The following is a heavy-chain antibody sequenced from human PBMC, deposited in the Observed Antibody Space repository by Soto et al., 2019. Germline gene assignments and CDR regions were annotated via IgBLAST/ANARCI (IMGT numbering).Heavy chain of an antibody. D-gene: IGHD3-16*01. J-gene: IGHJ3*02. V-gene: IGHV1-46*01. Sequence: ASVKVSCKASGYTFTSYYMHWVRQAPGQGLEWMGIINPSGGSTSYAQKFQGRVTMTRDTSTSTVYMELSSLRSEDTAVYYCIMLSVPRYITNAFDIWGQGIMVNVSS. CDR1: GYTFTSYY. CDR3: IMLSVPRYITNAFDI. CDR2: INPSGGST.